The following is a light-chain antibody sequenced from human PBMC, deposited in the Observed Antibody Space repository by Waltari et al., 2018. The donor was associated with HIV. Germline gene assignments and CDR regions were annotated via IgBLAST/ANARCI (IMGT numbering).Light chain of an antibody. Sequence: QSVLTQPPSASGTPGQRVIISCSGSSSNVGSFTVNWYQQLPGTAPKLLIYSFNQRPSGGPDRFSGAKPGTSASLAINGLQSEDEADYYCAVWDGRLDHYVFGTGTKVTVL. CDR3: AVWDGRLDHYV. CDR1: SSNVGSFT. V-gene: IGLV1-44*01. CDR2: SFN. J-gene: IGLJ1*01.